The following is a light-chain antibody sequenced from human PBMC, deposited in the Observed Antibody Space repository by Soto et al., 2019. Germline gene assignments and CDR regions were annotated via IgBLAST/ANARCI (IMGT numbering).Light chain of an antibody. Sequence: DIQMTQSPSSLSASVGDRVTITCRASQSIASFLNWFQHKPGKAPKVLIYAASTLQSGVPSRFSGSGSGTDFTLTISSLQPEDFATYYGQQSYTAPASFGPGTKVDV. V-gene: IGKV1-39*01. CDR3: QQSYTAPAS. CDR1: QSIASF. J-gene: IGKJ3*01. CDR2: AAS.